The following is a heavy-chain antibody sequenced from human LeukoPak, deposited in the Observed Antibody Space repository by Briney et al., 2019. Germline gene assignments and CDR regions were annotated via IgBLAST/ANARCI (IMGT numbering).Heavy chain of an antibody. V-gene: IGHV3-11*01. CDR3: ARPGIAAAGTVFLVDY. D-gene: IGHD6-13*01. J-gene: IGHJ4*02. CDR2: ISSSGSTI. Sequence: GGSLRLSCAASGLTFSDYYMSWIRQAPGKGLEWVSYISSSGSTIYYADSVKGRFTISRDNAKNSLYLQMNSLRAEDTAVYYCARPGIAAAGTVFLVDYWGQGTLVTVSS. CDR1: GLTFSDYY.